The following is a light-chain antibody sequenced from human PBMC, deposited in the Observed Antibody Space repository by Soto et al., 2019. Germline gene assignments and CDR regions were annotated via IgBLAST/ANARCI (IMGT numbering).Light chain of an antibody. V-gene: IGKV1-12*01. CDR3: HRANSLQAT. Sequence: EIQMTQSPASVSASVGDRVTITCRASQGISSWLACYQQKPGKAPKLLIYASSSLQSGVPSKFSGSGSGTDFTLGISSLQPGDCATQYCHRANSLQATCSGGTRV. J-gene: IGKJ4*01. CDR2: ASS. CDR1: QGISSW.